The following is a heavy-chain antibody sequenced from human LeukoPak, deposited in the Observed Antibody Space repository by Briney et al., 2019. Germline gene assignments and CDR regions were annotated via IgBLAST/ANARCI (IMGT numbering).Heavy chain of an antibody. D-gene: IGHD3-22*01. J-gene: IGHJ4*02. CDR1: GGTFSSYA. CDR2: IIPIFGTA. Sequence: ASVKVSCKASGGTFSSYAISWVRQAPGQGLEWMGGIIPIFGTANYAQKFEGRVTITADESTSTAYMELSSLRSEDTAVYYCARDSYDSSGASHDYWGQGTLVTVSS. V-gene: IGHV1-69*13. CDR3: ARDSYDSSGASHDY.